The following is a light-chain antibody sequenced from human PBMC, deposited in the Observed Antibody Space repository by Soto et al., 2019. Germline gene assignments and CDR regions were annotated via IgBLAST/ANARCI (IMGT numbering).Light chain of an antibody. CDR2: EVS. Sequence: QSALTQPASVSGSPGQSITISCTGTSSDVGGYNYVSWYQQHPGKAPKLMIYEVSNRPSGVSNRFSGSKSGNTASLTISGLQAEDEADYYCSSYTSRNTLDYVFGTGTRSPS. CDR3: SSYTSRNTLDYV. CDR1: SSDVGGYNY. J-gene: IGLJ1*01. V-gene: IGLV2-14*01.